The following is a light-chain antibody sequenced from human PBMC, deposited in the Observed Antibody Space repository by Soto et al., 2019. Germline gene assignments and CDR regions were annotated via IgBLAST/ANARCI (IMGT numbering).Light chain of an antibody. CDR3: QTWGTGTPVV. CDR1: SGHSSYA. V-gene: IGLV4-69*01. J-gene: IGLJ2*01. Sequence: QSVLTQSPSASASLGASVKLTCTLSSGHSSYAIAWHQQQPEKGPRSLMKLNSDGSHNKGDGIPDRFSGSSSGAERYLTISSLQSEDEADYYCQTWGTGTPVVFGGGTQLTVL. CDR2: LNSDGSH.